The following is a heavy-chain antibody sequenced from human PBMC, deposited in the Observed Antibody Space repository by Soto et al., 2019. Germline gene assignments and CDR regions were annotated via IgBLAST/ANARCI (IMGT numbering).Heavy chain of an antibody. D-gene: IGHD3-10*01. Sequence: ASVKVSCEASGYTFTSYGISWVRQAPGQGLEWMGWISAYNGNTNYAQKLQGRVTMTTDTSTSTAYMELRSLRSDDTAVYYCARDRRYYGSGSPLHFDYWGQGTLVTVSS. V-gene: IGHV1-18*01. CDR1: GYTFTSYG. CDR2: ISAYNGNT. J-gene: IGHJ4*02. CDR3: ARDRRYYGSGSPLHFDY.